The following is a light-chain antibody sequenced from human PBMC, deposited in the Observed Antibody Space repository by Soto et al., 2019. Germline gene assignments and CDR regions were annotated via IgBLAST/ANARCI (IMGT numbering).Light chain of an antibody. CDR2: GAS. V-gene: IGKV3-15*01. CDR3: QQYHTWPIT. Sequence: EVVMTQSPATLSVSPGERVTFSCRASQSVTTNLAWYQHKPGQAPRLLISGASTGATGIPARFSGSGSGTEFTLTISSLQSEDCAIYYCQQYHTWPITFGGGTKVEIK. J-gene: IGKJ4*01. CDR1: QSVTTN.